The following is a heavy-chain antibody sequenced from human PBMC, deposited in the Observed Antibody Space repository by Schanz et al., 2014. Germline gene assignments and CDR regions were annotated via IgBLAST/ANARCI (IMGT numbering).Heavy chain of an antibody. CDR1: GFTFSYYN. J-gene: IGHJ4*02. V-gene: IGHV3-21*06. CDR2: LSFDSRHI. Sequence: VQLVESGGGVVQPGRSLRLSCAASGFTFSYYNMNWVRQSPGKGLEWVAFLSFDSRHIYYADSVKGRFTISRDNAKSSLHLQMNSLRADDTAVYYCARDGVAATTDFEYWGQGALVTVSS. CDR3: ARDGVAATTDFEY. D-gene: IGHD1-1*01.